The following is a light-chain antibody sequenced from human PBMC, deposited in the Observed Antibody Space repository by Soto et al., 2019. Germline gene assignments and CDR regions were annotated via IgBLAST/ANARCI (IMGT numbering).Light chain of an antibody. V-gene: IGKV2-24*01. CDR1: ESLLHSDRNTY. CDR3: MQSSQYRS. Sequence: DIVLTQSPLRIAVTPGRPASFSCESSESLLHSDRNTYLSWLHQRQGQPPRLLIYQISERFSGVPDGFSGSGAGTNLTVSISRVEVEDVGTFFCMQSSQYRSFGQGTKVEIK. CDR2: QIS. J-gene: IGKJ1*01.